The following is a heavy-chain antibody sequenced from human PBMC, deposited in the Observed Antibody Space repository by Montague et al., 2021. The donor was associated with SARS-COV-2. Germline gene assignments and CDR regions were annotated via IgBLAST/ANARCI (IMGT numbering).Heavy chain of an antibody. Sequence: SLRLSCSASGFTFSTFWMTWVRQVPGKGLEWVVNIKQDGCEKYYXDSVKGRFTISRDNAKNSLYLQLDSLRAEDTAVYYCARGYDSSGYQYWGQGTLVTVSS. CDR2: IKQDGCEK. CDR1: GFTFSTFW. D-gene: IGHD3-22*01. J-gene: IGHJ4*02. V-gene: IGHV3-7*05. CDR3: ARGYDSSGYQY.